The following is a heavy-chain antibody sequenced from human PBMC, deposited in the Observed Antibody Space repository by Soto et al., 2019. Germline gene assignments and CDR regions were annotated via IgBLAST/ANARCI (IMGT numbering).Heavy chain of an antibody. V-gene: IGHV4-31*03. J-gene: IGHJ4*02. CDR3: GRVGEYLVSSGYFDY. Sequence: PSETLSLTCTVSGGSIRSGGYYWSWIRQHPGKGLEWIGYIDYSGSTYYNPSLKSRVTILVDTSKKQLSLKLSSVTAADTAVYFCGRVGEYLVSSGYFDYWGQGILVTVSS. CDR2: IDYSGST. CDR1: GGSIRSGGYY. D-gene: IGHD3-22*01.